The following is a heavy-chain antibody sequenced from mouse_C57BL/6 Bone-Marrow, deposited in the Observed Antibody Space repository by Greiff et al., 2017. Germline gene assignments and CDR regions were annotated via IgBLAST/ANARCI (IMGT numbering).Heavy chain of an antibody. CDR2: ISDGGSYT. V-gene: IGHV5-4*01. CDR1: GFTFSSYA. Sequence: EVNVVESGGGLVKPGGSLKLSCAASGFTFSSYAMSWVRQTPEKRLEWVATISDGGSYTYYPANVKGRFTISRDNAKNNLYLQISHLKSEDTAMYYSAIDRRLRRRFAYWGQGTRVTVSA. D-gene: IGHD2-4*01. J-gene: IGHJ3*01. CDR3: AIDRRLRRRFAY.